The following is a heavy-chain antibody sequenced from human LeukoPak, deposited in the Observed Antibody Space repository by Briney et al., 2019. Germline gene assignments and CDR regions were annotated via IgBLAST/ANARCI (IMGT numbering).Heavy chain of an antibody. J-gene: IGHJ4*02. D-gene: IGHD6-13*01. CDR1: GFTFSSYA. CDR3: AKSPYRGGSSWTEFDY. CDR2: ISYDGSNK. Sequence: GGSLRLSCAASGFTFSSYAMHWVRQAPGKGLEWVAVISYDGSNKYYADSVKGRFTISRDSSKNTVYLQMNSLRDEDTAVYYCAKSPYRGGSSWTEFDYWGQGTLVTVSS. V-gene: IGHV3-30-3*02.